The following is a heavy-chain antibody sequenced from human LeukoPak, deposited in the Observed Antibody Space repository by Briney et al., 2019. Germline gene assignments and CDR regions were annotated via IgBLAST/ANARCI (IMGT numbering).Heavy chain of an antibody. CDR3: CCGSGF. J-gene: IGHJ4*02. V-gene: IGHV3-30*03. D-gene: IGHD3-10*01. Sequence: GGSLRLSCAASGFTFSSYGMHWVRQAPGKGLEWVAVISYDGSNKYYADSVKGRFTISRDNSKNTLYLQMNSLRAEDTAVCYCCCGSGFWGQGTLVTVSS. CDR2: ISYDGSNK. CDR1: GFTFSSYG.